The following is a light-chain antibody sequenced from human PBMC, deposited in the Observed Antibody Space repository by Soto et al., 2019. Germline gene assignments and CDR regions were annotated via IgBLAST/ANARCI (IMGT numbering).Light chain of an antibody. V-gene: IGKV3-20*01. CDR1: QSFSSNY. CDR2: GAS. J-gene: IGKJ4*01. Sequence: EIIFAQCPATLSWSPGERSTLSCRASQSFSSNYLSWCQQKPXQAXXXXXYGASSRATGIPDRFSGSGSGTDFTLTISRLEPEDFAVYYCQQYGSSPLTFGGGTKV. CDR3: QQYGSSPLT.